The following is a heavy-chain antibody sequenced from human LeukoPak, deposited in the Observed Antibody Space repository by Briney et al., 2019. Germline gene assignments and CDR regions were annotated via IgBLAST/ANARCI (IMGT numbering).Heavy chain of an antibody. CDR3: ARTGYTAMAPVSDDY. CDR2: INANSGGT. D-gene: IGHD5-18*01. J-gene: IGHJ4*02. Sequence: GASVKVSCKASGYTFTAYHIHWVRQAPGQGLEWMGWINANSGGTNYAQSFQDRVTMTRDTSISTAYMELSRLRSDDTAVYYCARTGYTAMAPVSDDYWGQGTLVTVSS. CDR1: GYTFTAYH. V-gene: IGHV1-2*02.